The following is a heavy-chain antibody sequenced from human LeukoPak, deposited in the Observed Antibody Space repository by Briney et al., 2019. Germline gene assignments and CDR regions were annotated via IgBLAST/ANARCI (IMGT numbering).Heavy chain of an antibody. D-gene: IGHD2/OR15-2a*01. CDR2: IFYTGDT. CDR3: ARQDYRLLYHGQSFFFDS. CDR1: GGSIDGSPFY. J-gene: IGHJ4*02. V-gene: IGHV4-39*01. Sequence: PSETLSLTCTVSGGSIDGSPFYWGWIRQPPGKGLEWLGYIFYTGDTHYSPSLSSRVTTSVDTSKNQFSLKLSAVTAADTAVYFCARQDYRLLYHGQSFFFDSSGQGTLVTVSS.